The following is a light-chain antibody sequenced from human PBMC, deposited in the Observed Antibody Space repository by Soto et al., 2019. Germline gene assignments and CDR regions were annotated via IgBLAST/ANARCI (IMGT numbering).Light chain of an antibody. CDR3: QESSSTPSVT. CDR2: AAS. CDR1: QSISAY. J-gene: IGKJ3*01. V-gene: IGKV1-39*01. Sequence: DIQMTQSPSSMSASVGDRVTITCRASQSISAYLNWYQQKPGKAPKLLIYAASSLQSGVPSRFRGSGSGTDFTLTISSLQPEDFATYYCQESSSTPSVTFGPGTKVDIK.